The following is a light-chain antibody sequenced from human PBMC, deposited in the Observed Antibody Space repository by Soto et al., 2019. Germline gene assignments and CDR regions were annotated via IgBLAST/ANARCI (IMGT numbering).Light chain of an antibody. V-gene: IGKV3-20*01. J-gene: IGKJ5*01. CDR3: HLYGSTPAIT. Sequence: EIVLTQSPGTLSLSPGERATLSCRTSQSITSDYLAWYQQKPGQAPRLHIYDASSRATGMPGRFGGSGSGTDFSLNISRLEAEDFAVYYCHLYGSTPAITFGQGTQLEI. CDR2: DAS. CDR1: QSITSDY.